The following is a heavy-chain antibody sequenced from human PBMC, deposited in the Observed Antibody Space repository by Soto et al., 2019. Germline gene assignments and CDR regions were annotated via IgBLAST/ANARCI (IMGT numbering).Heavy chain of an antibody. CDR3: ARATGDIVVVPAAPGDY. Sequence: QVQLEQSGAEVKKPGASVKVSCTASGYTFTGYYMHWVRQAPGQGLEWMGWINPNSGGTNYAQKFQGRVTMTRDTSISTAYMELSRLRSDDTAVYYCARATGDIVVVPAAPGDYWGQGTLVTVSS. D-gene: IGHD2-2*01. CDR1: GYTFTGYY. J-gene: IGHJ4*02. V-gene: IGHV1-2*02. CDR2: INPNSGGT.